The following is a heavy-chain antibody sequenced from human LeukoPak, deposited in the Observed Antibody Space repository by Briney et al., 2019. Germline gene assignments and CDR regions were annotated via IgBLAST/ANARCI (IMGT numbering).Heavy chain of an antibody. V-gene: IGHV3-49*04. CDR3: TRVRGSSGWYYMDV. J-gene: IGHJ6*03. D-gene: IGHD6-19*01. CDR1: GFTFGDYA. Sequence: GGSLRLSCTASGFTFGDYAMSWVRQAPGKGLEWVGFIRSKAYGGTTEYAASVKGRFTISRDDSKSIAYLQMNSLKTEDTAVYYCTRVRGSSGWYYMDVWGKGTTVTVSS. CDR2: IRSKAYGGTT.